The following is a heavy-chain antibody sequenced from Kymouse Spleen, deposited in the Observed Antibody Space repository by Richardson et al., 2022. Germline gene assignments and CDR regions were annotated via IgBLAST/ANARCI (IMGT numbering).Heavy chain of an antibody. V-gene: IGHV4-34*01. CDR1: GGSFSGYY. J-gene: IGHJ4*02. Sequence: QVQLQQWGAGLLKPSETLSLTCAVYGGSFSGYYWSWIRQPPGKGLEWIGEINHSGSTNYNPSLKSRVTISVDTSKNQFSLKLSSVTAADTAVYYCARRVGATPFDYWGQGTLVTVSS. CDR3: ARRVGATPFDY. D-gene: IGHD1-26*01. CDR2: INHSGST.